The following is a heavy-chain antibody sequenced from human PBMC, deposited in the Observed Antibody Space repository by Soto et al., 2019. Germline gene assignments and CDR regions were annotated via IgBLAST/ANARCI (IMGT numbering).Heavy chain of an antibody. CDR1: GFTFSSYE. Sequence: EVQLVESGGGLVQPGGSLRLSCAASGFTFSSYEMNWVRQAPGKGLEWVSYISSSGSTIYYADSVKGRFTISRDNAKNSLYLQMNNLRAEDTAVYYCPSTETYYYDSSGLPREYFQHWGQGTLVTVSS. D-gene: IGHD3-22*01. CDR2: ISSSGSTI. J-gene: IGHJ1*01. V-gene: IGHV3-48*03. CDR3: PSTETYYYDSSGLPREYFQH.